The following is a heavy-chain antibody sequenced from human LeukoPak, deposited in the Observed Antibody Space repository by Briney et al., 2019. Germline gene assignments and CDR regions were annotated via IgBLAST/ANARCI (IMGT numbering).Heavy chain of an antibody. D-gene: IGHD2-2*01. J-gene: IGHJ3*02. Sequence: PGGSLRLSCAASGFTFSTYSMNWVRQAPGKGLEWVSYVSSSSSAIYYADSVQGRFTISRDNAKNSLYLQMNSLRAEDTAVYYCARSGNLPAARFDIWGQGTMVTVSS. CDR1: GFTFSTYS. CDR2: VSSSSSAI. CDR3: ARSGNLPAARFDI. V-gene: IGHV3-48*01.